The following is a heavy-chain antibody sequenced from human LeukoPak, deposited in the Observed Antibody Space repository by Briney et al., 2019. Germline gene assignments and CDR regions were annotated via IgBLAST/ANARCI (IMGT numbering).Heavy chain of an antibody. CDR2: ISYDGSNK. J-gene: IGHJ4*02. D-gene: IGHD3-10*01. Sequence: PGRSLRLSCAASGFTFSSYGMHWVRQAPGKGLEWVAVISYDGSNKYYADSVKGRFTISRDNSKNTLYLQMNSLRAEDTAVYYCAKGRITMVRGGYFDYWGQGTLVTVSS. CDR3: AKGRITMVRGGYFDY. V-gene: IGHV3-30*18. CDR1: GFTFSSYG.